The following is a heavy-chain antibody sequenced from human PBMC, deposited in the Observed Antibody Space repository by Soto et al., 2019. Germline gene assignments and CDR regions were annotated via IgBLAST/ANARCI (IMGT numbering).Heavy chain of an antibody. CDR3: ARGARGYSYG. D-gene: IGHD5-18*01. J-gene: IGHJ4*02. V-gene: IGHV4-59*01. Sequence: QVQLQESGPGLVKPSETLSLTCTVSAGSISSYYWSWIRQPPGKGLEWIGNIYYTGSTNYNPSLKGRVTISLDPSKTQFSLNLTSVTAADTAVYYCARGARGYSYGWGQGTLVTVSS. CDR2: IYYTGST. CDR1: AGSISSYY.